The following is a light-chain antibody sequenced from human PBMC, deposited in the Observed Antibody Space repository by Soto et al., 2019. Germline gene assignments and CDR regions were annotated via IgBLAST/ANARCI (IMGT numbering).Light chain of an antibody. V-gene: IGKV3-11*01. J-gene: IGKJ4*01. Sequence: EIVLTQSPSTLSLSPGERATLSCRASQSVSSYLAWYQQKPGQAPRLLIYDASNRATGIPARFSGSGSGTDFTLTISSLQPEDVATYYCQQYDNLPLTFGGGTKVDI. CDR3: QQYDNLPLT. CDR2: DAS. CDR1: QSVSSY.